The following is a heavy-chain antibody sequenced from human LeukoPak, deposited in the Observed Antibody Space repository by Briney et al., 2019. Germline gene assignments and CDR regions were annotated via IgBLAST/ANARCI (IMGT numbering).Heavy chain of an antibody. CDR3: ARSLTGIDYYFDY. CDR1: GYTFTSYG. CDR2: ISAYNGNT. J-gene: IGHJ4*02. V-gene: IGHV1-18*01. D-gene: IGHD1-20*01. Sequence: ASVKVSCKASGYTFTSYGISWVRQAPGQGLEWMGWISAYNGNTNYAQKLQGRVTITTDESTSTAYMELSSLRSEDTAVYYCARSLTGIDYYFDYWGQGTLVTVSS.